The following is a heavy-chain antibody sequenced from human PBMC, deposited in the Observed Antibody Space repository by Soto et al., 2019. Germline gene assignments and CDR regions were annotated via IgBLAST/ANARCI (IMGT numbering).Heavy chain of an antibody. CDR3: ARPRDSSPYDAFDI. D-gene: IGHD6-13*01. CDR1: GGSISSYY. J-gene: IGHJ3*02. Sequence: QVQLQESGPGLVKPSETLSLTCTVSGGSISSYYWSWIRQPPGKGLEWIGYIYYSGSTNYNPSLKSRVTISVDTSKNQFSLKLSSVTAADTAVYYCARPRDSSPYDAFDIWGQGTMVTVSS. V-gene: IGHV4-59*08. CDR2: IYYSGST.